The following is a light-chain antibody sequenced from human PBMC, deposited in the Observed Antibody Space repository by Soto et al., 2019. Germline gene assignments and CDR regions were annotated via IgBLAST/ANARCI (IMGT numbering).Light chain of an antibody. CDR1: QSVNSSY. Sequence: EIVLTQSPGTLSLSPGERATLSCRASQSVNSSYLAWHQQKPGQAPRLIIHGASSRATGVPDRITGSGSGTDFTLSISRLEPEDFAVYYCQQYGSSGTFGQGTKVDIK. CDR2: GAS. CDR3: QQYGSSGT. V-gene: IGKV3-20*01. J-gene: IGKJ1*01.